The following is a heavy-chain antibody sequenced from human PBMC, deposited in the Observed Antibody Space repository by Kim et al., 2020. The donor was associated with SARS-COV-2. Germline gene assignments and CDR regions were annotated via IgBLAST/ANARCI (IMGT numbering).Heavy chain of an antibody. J-gene: IGHJ5*02. CDR3: ARVSYNYYDSSGPLGHWFDP. CDR2: IYYSGST. V-gene: IGHV4-30-4*01. Sequence: SETLSLTCTVSGGSISSGDYYWSWIRQPPGKGLEWIGYIYYSGSTYYNPSLKSRVTISVDTSKNQFSLKLSSVTAADTAVYYCARVSYNYYDSSGPLGHWFDPWGQGTLVTVSS. CDR1: GGSISSGDYY. D-gene: IGHD3-22*01.